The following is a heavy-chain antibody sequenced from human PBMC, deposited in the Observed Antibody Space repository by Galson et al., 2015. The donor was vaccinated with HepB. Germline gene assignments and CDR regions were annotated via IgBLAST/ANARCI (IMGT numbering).Heavy chain of an antibody. CDR3: ARAAHSYSSHDS. J-gene: IGHJ4*02. D-gene: IGHD6-13*01. CDR2: LYPTGSA. Sequence: SLRLSCAASGFSITTNYMNWVRQAPGKGLEWVSVLYPTGSAKIADSVKGRFTISRDNTKNTLYLPMSNLRADDTAVYYCARAAHSYSSHDSWGQGTLVTVSS. V-gene: IGHV3-66*01. CDR1: GFSITTNY.